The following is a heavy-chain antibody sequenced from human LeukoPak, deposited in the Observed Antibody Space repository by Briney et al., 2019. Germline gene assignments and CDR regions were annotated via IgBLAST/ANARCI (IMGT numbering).Heavy chain of an antibody. CDR2: IYPRDSET. CDR3: VINAGVTDPDGFDV. V-gene: IGHV5-51*01. Sequence: GESLKISCKGSGYNFPKYWIAWVRQMPGKGLEWMGIIYPRDSETRYSPSFQGQVTISADKSINTAYLQWSSLKASDTAMYYCVINAGVTDPDGFDVWGQGTLVTVSS. D-gene: IGHD2-21*02. CDR1: GYNFPKYW. J-gene: IGHJ3*01.